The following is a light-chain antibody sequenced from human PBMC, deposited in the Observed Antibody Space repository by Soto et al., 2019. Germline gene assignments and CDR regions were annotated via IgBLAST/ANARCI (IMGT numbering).Light chain of an antibody. CDR3: QQRSNWPRIT. CDR1: QSIGSSY. CDR2: GAS. Sequence: EIVLTQSPATLSLSPGERATLYCRASQSIGSSYLAWYQQKPGQATRLLLYGASSRATGIPARFSGSGSGTDFTLTISSLEPEDFAVYYCQQRSNWPRITFGQGTRLEIK. J-gene: IGKJ5*01. V-gene: IGKV3-11*01.